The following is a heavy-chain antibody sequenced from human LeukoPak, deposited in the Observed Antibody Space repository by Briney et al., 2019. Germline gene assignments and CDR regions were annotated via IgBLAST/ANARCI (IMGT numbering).Heavy chain of an antibody. V-gene: IGHV4-34*01. J-gene: IGHJ4*02. Sequence: PSETLSLTCAVYGGSFSGYYWSWIRQPPGKGLEWIGEINHSGSTNYNPSLKSRVTISVDTSKNQFSLKLSSVTAADTAVYYCARTDYGDYLNDYWGQGTLVTVSS. CDR2: INHSGST. D-gene: IGHD4-17*01. CDR1: GGSFSGYY. CDR3: ARTDYGDYLNDY.